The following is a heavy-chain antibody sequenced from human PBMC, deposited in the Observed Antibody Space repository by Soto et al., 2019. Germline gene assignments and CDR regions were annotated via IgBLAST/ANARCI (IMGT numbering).Heavy chain of an antibody. CDR3: ARRLSGPKEEYNAYYFYGLDV. CDR1: GYSFTSHW. D-gene: IGHD1-1*01. Sequence: GESLKISCQGSGYSFTSHWITWVRQMPGKGLEWMGRIDPSDSYTNYSPSFQGRVTISADRSISTAFLQWSSLEASDTAIYYCARRLSGPKEEYNAYYFYGLDVWGQGTTVTVSS. J-gene: IGHJ6*02. CDR2: IDPSDSYT. V-gene: IGHV5-10-1*01.